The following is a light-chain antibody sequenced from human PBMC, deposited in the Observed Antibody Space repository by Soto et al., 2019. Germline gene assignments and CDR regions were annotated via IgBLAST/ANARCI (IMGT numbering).Light chain of an antibody. CDR2: DVS. Sequence: SVLTQPASVSGSPGQAVTLSCPGNSSDVGGYNYVSWYQQHPGKAPKLMIYDVSNRPSGVSTRFSGSKSGNTASLTISGLQAEDEADYYCSSYTSSSTLVFGGGTKLTVL. CDR3: SSYTSSSTLV. J-gene: IGLJ2*01. CDR1: SSDVGGYNY. V-gene: IGLV2-14*01.